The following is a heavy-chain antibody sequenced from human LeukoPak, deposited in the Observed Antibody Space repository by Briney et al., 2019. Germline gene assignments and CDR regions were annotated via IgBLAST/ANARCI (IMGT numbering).Heavy chain of an antibody. CDR2: INHSGST. J-gene: IGHJ4*02. CDR1: GGSFSGYY. Sequence: SETLSLTCAVYGGSFSGYYWSWIRQPPGKGLEWIGEINHSGSTNYNPSLKRRVTISVDTSKNQFSLKLSSVTAADTAVYYCARRQWLVYDYWGQGTLVTVSS. D-gene: IGHD6-19*01. V-gene: IGHV4-34*01. CDR3: ARRQWLVYDY.